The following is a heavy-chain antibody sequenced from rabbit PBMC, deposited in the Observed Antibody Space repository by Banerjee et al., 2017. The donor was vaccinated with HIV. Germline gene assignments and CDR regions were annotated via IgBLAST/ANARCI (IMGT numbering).Heavy chain of an antibody. Sequence: QEQLEESGGDLVKPEGSLTLTCTASGFSFSNIYYMCWVRQAPGKGLEWIGTIYAGVTGTTYYASWAKGRFTISKTSSTTVTLQMTSLTAADTATYFCARDLAGVIGWNFSLWGPGTLVTVS. CDR2: IYAGVTGTT. V-gene: IGHV1S45*01. CDR1: GFSFSNIYY. D-gene: IGHD4-1*01. J-gene: IGHJ4*01. CDR3: ARDLAGVIGWNFSL.